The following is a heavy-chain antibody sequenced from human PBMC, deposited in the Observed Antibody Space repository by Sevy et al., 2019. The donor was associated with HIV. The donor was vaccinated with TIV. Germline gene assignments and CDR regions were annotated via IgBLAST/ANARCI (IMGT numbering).Heavy chain of an antibody. Sequence: GESLKISCAASGFTFSSYAMSWVRQAPGKGLEWVSAISGSGGSTYYADTVKGRFTISRDNSKNTRYRQMNSLRAEDTAVYYCAKDLESITIFGVVITGPSMPDYGMDVWGQGTTVTVSS. CDR1: GFTFSSYA. D-gene: IGHD3-3*01. CDR3: AKDLESITIFGVVITGPSMPDYGMDV. J-gene: IGHJ6*02. V-gene: IGHV3-23*01. CDR2: ISGSGGST.